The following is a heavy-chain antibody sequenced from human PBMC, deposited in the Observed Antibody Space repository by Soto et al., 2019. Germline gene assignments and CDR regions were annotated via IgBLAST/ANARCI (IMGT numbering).Heavy chain of an antibody. CDR1: GGSLSSNTFF. V-gene: IGHV4-31*03. CDR2: IYYSGTT. Sequence: TLSPPCTFSGGSLSSNTFFWAWIRQHPGKGLEWIGYIYYSGTTYYNPSLKSRVITSVDTSENQFSLNLSSVTAADTAVYYCAREGGNGIDYWGRGTLVTVSS. D-gene: IGHD3-16*01. CDR3: AREGGNGIDY. J-gene: IGHJ4*02.